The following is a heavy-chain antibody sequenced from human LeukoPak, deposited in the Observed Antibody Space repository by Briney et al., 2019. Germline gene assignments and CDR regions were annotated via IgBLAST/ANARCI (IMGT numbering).Heavy chain of an antibody. V-gene: IGHV1-2*02. CDR3: ARASLGAIFYFDY. Sequence: GASVKVSCKASGYTFTGYYMHWVRQAPGRGLEWMGWINPNSGGTNYAQKFQGRVTMTRDTSISTIYMELSRLSSDDTAVYYCARASLGAIFYFDYWGQGTLVTVSS. CDR2: INPNSGGT. J-gene: IGHJ4*02. D-gene: IGHD1-26*01. CDR1: GYTFTGYY.